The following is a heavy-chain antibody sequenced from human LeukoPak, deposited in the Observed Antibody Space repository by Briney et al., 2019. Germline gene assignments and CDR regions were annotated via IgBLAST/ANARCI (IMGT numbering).Heavy chain of an antibody. D-gene: IGHD3-9*01. CDR2: IYYSGST. Sequence: SETLSLTCTVSGGSISSSSYYWGWIRQPPGKGLEWIGSIYYSGSTYYNPSLKSRVTISVDTSKNQFSLKLSSVTAADTAVYYCARHKAQYDILTAQFDYWGQGTLVTVSS. CDR3: ARHKAQYDILTAQFDY. J-gene: IGHJ4*02. CDR1: GGSISSSSYY. V-gene: IGHV4-39*01.